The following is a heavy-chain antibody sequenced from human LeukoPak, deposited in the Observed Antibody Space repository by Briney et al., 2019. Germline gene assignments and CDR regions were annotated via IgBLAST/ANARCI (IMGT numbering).Heavy chain of an antibody. Sequence: SVKVSCKASGGTFSSYAISWVRQAPGQGLEWMGGIIPIFGTANYAQKFQGRVTITTDESTSTAYMELSSLRSEDTAVYYCAGTVAIRYYYYYYMDVWGKGTTVTVSS. V-gene: IGHV1-69*05. CDR3: AGTVAIRYYYYYYMDV. CDR2: IIPIFGTA. D-gene: IGHD3-22*01. CDR1: GGTFSSYA. J-gene: IGHJ6*03.